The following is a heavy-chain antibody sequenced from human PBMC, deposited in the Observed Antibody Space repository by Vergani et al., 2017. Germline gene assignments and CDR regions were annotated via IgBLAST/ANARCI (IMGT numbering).Heavy chain of an antibody. Sequence: QMQLVQSGAEVKKTGSSVKVSCKASGYTFTYRYLHWVRQAPGQALEWMGWITPFNGNTNYAQKFQHRVTITRDRSMSTAYMELSSLRSEDTAMYYCASGGNSPALDYWGQGTLVTVSS. CDR1: GYTFTYRY. CDR3: ASGGNSPALDY. CDR2: ITPFNGNT. J-gene: IGHJ4*02. D-gene: IGHD4-23*01. V-gene: IGHV1-45*02.